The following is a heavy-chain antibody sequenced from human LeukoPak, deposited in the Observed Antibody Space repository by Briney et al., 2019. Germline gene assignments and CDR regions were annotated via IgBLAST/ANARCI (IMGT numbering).Heavy chain of an antibody. V-gene: IGHV4-59*08. CDR1: GGSISSYY. J-gene: IGHJ4*02. CDR2: IYYSGST. D-gene: IGHD3-22*01. CDR3: VRQGTNSGYYLLDY. Sequence: SETLSLTCTVSGGSISSYYWSWIRQPPGKGLEWIGYIYYSGSTNYNPSFKSRVTMSVDPSKNQFSLKLTSVTVADTATYYCVRQGTNSGYYLLDYWGQGHLVIVSS.